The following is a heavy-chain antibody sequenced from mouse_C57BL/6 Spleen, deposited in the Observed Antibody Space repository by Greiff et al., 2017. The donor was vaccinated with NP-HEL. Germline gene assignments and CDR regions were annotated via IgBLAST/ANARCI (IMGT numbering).Heavy chain of an antibody. D-gene: IGHD1-1*01. CDR2: IDPSDSET. V-gene: IGHV1-52*01. CDR3: ARIYGSSYDY. CDR1: GYTFTSYW. J-gene: IGHJ2*01. Sequence: VQLQQPGAELVRPGSSVKLSCKASGYTFTSYWMHWVKQRPIQGLEWIGNIDPSDSETHYNQKFKDKATLTVDKSSSTAYMQLSSLTSEDSAVYYCARIYGSSYDYWGQGTTLTVSS.